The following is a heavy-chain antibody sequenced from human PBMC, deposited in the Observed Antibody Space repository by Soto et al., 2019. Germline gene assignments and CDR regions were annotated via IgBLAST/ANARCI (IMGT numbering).Heavy chain of an antibody. CDR2: IYWDDDK. CDR3: ARSYCSSTSCQNWFDP. D-gene: IGHD2-2*01. V-gene: IGHV2-5*02. J-gene: IGHJ5*02. CDR1: GFSLSTSGVG. Sequence: SGPTLVNPTQTLTLTCTFSGFSLSTSGVGVGWIRQPPGKALEWLALIYWDDDKRYNPSLKSRLTITKDTSKNQVVLTMTNMDPVDTATYYCARSYCSSTSCQNWFDPWGQGTLVTVSS.